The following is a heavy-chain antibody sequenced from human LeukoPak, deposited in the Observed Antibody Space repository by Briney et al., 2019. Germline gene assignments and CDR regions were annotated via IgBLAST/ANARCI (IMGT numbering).Heavy chain of an antibody. J-gene: IGHJ4*02. V-gene: IGHV3-23*01. CDR3: AKGGSSSWNS. Sequence: GGSLRLSCAASGFTFSSYAMSWVRQAPGKGLEWVSGISGSGGSTYYADAVKGRFTISRDNSKNTLYLQMNCLRTEDTAVYYCAKGGSSSWNSWGQGTLVTVSS. CDR1: GFTFSSYA. CDR2: ISGSGGST. D-gene: IGHD6-13*01.